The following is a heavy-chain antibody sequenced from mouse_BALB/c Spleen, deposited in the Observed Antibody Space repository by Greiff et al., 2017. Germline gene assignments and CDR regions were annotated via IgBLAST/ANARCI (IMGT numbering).Heavy chain of an antibody. V-gene: IGHV6-6*02. CDR1: GFTFSNYW. J-gene: IGHJ3*01. CDR2: IRLKSNNYAT. Sequence: EVKLLESGGGLVQPGGSMKLSCVASGFTFSNYWMNWVRQSPEKGLEWVAEIRLKSNNYATHYAESVKGRFTISRDDSKSSVYLQMNNLRAEDTGIYYCTRQGYRYSWFAYWGQGTLVTVSA. D-gene: IGHD2-14*01. CDR3: TRQGYRYSWFAY.